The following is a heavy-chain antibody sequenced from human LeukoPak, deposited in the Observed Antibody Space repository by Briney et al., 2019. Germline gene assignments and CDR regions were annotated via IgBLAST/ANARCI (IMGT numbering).Heavy chain of an antibody. J-gene: IGHJ4*02. CDR3: ARTKSRTIFGVAHFDY. D-gene: IGHD3-3*01. CDR1: GNTFTSYG. CDR2: MSAYNGNT. V-gene: IGHV1-18*01. Sequence: ASVKVSCKASGNTFTSYGISWARQAPGQGLEWMGWMSAYNGNTNYAQKLQGRVTMTTDTSTSTAYMELRSLRSDDTAVYYCARTKSRTIFGVAHFDYSGQGTLVTVSS.